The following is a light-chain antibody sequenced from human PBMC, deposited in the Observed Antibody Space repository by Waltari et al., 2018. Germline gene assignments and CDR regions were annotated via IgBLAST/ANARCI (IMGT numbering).Light chain of an antibody. CDR1: QDISNY. CDR3: HQYDNFPFT. Sequence: DIRMTQSPPSLSASVGDRVTITCQASQDISNYLNWYQQKPGKAPKVLIYDASTLETGVPSRFSGSGSGTDFTFTINSLQPEDIATYYCHQYDNFPFTFGPGTKVHIK. J-gene: IGKJ3*01. V-gene: IGKV1-33*01. CDR2: DAS.